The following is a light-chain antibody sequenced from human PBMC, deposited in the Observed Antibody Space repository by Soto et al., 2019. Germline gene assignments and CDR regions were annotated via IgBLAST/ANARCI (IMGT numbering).Light chain of an antibody. V-gene: IGKV3D-20*02. Sequence: IVWTQPPRTLSMSTGERATLSCRASQSLSSSSLAWYQQKPGQAPRLLIYDASNRATGIPVRFSGSVSGTDLTLSISSLEPEDGELDDGQQRNNWPITFGQGTRLDI. CDR2: DAS. CDR3: QQRNNWPIT. J-gene: IGKJ5*01. CDR1: QSLSSSS.